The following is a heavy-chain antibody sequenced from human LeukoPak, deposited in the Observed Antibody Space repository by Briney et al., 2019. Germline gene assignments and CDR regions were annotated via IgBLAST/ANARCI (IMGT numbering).Heavy chain of an antibody. CDR1: GGSISSYY. CDR2: IYYSGST. CDR3: ASLIVGAATRFDY. D-gene: IGHD1-26*01. J-gene: IGHJ4*02. V-gene: IGHV4-59*08. Sequence: SETLSLTCTVSGGSISSYYWSWIRQPLGKGLEWIGYIYYSGSTNYNPSLKSRVTISVDTSKNQFSLKLSSVTAADTAVYYCASLIVGAATRFDYWGQGTLVTVSS.